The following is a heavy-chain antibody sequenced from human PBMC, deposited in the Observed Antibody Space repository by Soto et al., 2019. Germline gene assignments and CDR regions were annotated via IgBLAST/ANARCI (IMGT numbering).Heavy chain of an antibody. V-gene: IGHV1-8*01. D-gene: IGHD6-13*01. CDR2: MNPNSGNA. J-gene: IGHJ6*02. CDR3: AKIGYSSSGYVIISYYYYYGMDV. CDR1: GYTFTSYD. Sequence: GASVKVSRKACGYTFTSYDLNWVRQATGQGLEWMGWMNPNSGNAGYPQKFQGRVNMTRNTSISTANMELSSQMSEDTAVYYCAKIGYSSSGYVIISYYYYYGMDVWGQGTTVTVSS.